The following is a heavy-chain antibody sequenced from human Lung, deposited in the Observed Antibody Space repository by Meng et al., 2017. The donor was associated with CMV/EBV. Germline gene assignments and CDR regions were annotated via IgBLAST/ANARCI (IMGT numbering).Heavy chain of an antibody. J-gene: IGHJ4*02. CDR3: AKFPDRRDTGF. V-gene: IGHV4-39*01. D-gene: IGHD1-14*01. CDR2: IYSGGQT. CDR1: GASISSGTRY. Sequence: SETXSLTCSVSGASISSGTRYWGWIRQPPGKGLAWIGSIYSGGQTFYSPSLRSRVTLAVDRTKNQFSLKMTSVTAADTAVYFCAKFPDRRDTGFWGRGALVTVSS.